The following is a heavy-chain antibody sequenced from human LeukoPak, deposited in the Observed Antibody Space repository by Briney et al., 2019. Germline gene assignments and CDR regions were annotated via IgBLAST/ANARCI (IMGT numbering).Heavy chain of an antibody. CDR2: IIPILGIA. CDR1: GGTFSSYA. D-gene: IGHD5-12*01. CDR3: ARDGGDGYNYLDY. J-gene: IGHJ4*02. Sequence: GASVKVSCKASGGTFSSYAISWVRQAPGQGLEWMGRIIPILGIANYAQKFQGRVTITADKSTSTAYMELSSLRSEDTAVYYCARDGGDGYNYLDYWGQGTLVTVSS. V-gene: IGHV1-69*04.